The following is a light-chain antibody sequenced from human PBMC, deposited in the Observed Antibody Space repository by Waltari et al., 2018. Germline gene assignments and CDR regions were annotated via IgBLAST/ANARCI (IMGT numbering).Light chain of an antibody. CDR3: QHYDHLLWGT. J-gene: IGKJ4*01. V-gene: IGKV1-33*01. CDR1: HDINNY. Sequence: DIQMTQSPSSLSASVGDRVTITCQASHDINNYLNWYQQKPGKAPKLLIYDASNLETGVPSRFSGSGSGTDITFTISSLQPEDLATYYCQHYDHLLWGTFGGGTKVEIK. CDR2: DAS.